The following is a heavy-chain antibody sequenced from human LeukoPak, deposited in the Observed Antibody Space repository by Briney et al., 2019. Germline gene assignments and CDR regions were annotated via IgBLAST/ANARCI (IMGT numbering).Heavy chain of an antibody. CDR3: ARGPHVLLWFGELSFDY. CDR1: GGTFSSYA. J-gene: IGHJ4*02. D-gene: IGHD3-10*01. CDR2: IIPIFGTA. V-gene: IGHV1-69*05. Sequence: SVKVSCKASGGTFSSYAISWVRQAPGQGLEWMGGIIPIFGTANYAQKFQGRVTITTDESTSTAYMELSSLRSEDTAVYYCARGPHVLLWFGELSFDYWGQGTLVTVSS.